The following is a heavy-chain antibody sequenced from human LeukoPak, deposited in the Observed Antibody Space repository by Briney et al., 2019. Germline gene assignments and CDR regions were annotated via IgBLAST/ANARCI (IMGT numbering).Heavy chain of an antibody. CDR2: MYHSGST. V-gene: IGHV4-30-2*01. D-gene: IGHD2-15*01. CDR1: GGSISSGGYS. Sequence: SETLSLTCAVSGGSISSGGYSWSWIRQPPGKGLEWIGYMYHSGSTYYNPSLKSRATISVDRSKNQFSLKLSSVTAADTAVYYCARYCSGGSCYVDAFDIWGQETMVTVSS. J-gene: IGHJ3*02. CDR3: ARYCSGGSCYVDAFDI.